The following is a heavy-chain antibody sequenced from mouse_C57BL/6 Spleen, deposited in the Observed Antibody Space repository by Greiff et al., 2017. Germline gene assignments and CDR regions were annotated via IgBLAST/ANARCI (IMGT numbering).Heavy chain of an antibody. CDR3: AREEYYGSSSFDY. D-gene: IGHD1-1*01. J-gene: IGHJ2*01. CDR2: INPNNGGT. V-gene: IGHV1-26*01. CDR1: GYTFTDYY. Sequence: EVQLQQSGPELVKPGASVKISCKASGYTFTDYYMNWVKQSHGKSLEWIGDINPNNGGTSYNQKFKGKATLTVDKSSSTAYMELRSLTSEDSAVYYCAREEYYGSSSFDYWGQGTTLTVSS.